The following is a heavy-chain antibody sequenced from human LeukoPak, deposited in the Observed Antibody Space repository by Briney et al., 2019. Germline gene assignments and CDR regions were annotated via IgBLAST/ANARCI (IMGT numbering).Heavy chain of an antibody. CDR2: ISYDGSNK. V-gene: IGHV3-30-3*02. CDR1: GFAFSSYA. D-gene: IGHD2-2*02. Sequence: PGGSLRLSCAASGFAFSSYAMNWVRQAPGKGLEWVALISYDGSNKNYADSVKGRFTISRDNSKNTLYLQMNSLRAEDTAVYYCAKPPAAIYYYGMDVWGQGTTVTVSS. J-gene: IGHJ6*02. CDR3: AKPPAAIYYYGMDV.